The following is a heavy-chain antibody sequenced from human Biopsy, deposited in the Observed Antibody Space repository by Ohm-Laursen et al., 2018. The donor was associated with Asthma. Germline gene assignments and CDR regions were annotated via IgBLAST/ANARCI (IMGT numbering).Heavy chain of an antibody. J-gene: IGHJ5*02. V-gene: IGHV2-5*02. D-gene: IGHD3-9*01. CDR3: ALSQDSGFDDHSPSWFDP. CDR1: GFSLRTPGVG. CDR2: IYWDDYN. Sequence: TTQTLTLTCSFSGFSLRTPGVGVGWIRQSPEKALEWLALIYWDDYNLFRPSLKRRLTITKDPSKNQVVLTMTKMDPVDSGTYYCALSQDSGFDDHSPSWFDPWGQGTLATVSS.